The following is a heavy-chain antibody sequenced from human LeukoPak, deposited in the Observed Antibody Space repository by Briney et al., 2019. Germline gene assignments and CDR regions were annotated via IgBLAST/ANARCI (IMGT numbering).Heavy chain of an antibody. J-gene: IGHJ4*02. CDR3: ARSLGYCSSTSCYTFDY. V-gene: IGHV1-69*13. Sequence: SVKVSCKASGGTFSSYAISWVRQAPGQGLEWMGGIIPIFGTANYAQKFQGRVTITADESTSTAYMELSGLRSEDTAVYYCARSLGYCSSTSCYTFDYWGQGTLVTVSS. CDR1: GGTFSSYA. CDR2: IIPIFGTA. D-gene: IGHD2-2*02.